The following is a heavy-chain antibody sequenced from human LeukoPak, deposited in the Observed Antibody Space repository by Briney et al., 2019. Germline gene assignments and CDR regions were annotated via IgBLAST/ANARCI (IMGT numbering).Heavy chain of an antibody. CDR3: ARAYSGSCFDY. CDR2: INSDGSST. CDR1: GFTFSSYW. V-gene: IGHV3-74*01. D-gene: IGHD1-26*01. Sequence: GGSLRLSCAASGFTFSSYWMHWVRQAPGKGLVWVSRINSDGSSTTYADSVKGRFTISRDNAKNTLYLQMNSLRAEDTAVYYCARAYSGSCFDYWGQGTLVTVSS. J-gene: IGHJ4*02.